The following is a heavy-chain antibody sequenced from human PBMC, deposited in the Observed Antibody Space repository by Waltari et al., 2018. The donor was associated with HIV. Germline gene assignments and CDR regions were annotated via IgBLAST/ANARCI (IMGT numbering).Heavy chain of an antibody. CDR2: IKSEDDGGTT. CDR3: TSTGGGITDF. Sequence: EVQLVESGGGLVKPGESLRRSCAASGFTLTNAWMSWVRQAPGKGLEWVGRIKSEDDGGTTDYAAPVKGRFTISRDDSKNALYLQMNSLKTEDTALYYCTSTGGGITDFWGQGTLVTVSS. J-gene: IGHJ4*02. CDR1: GFTLTNAW. D-gene: IGHD2-15*01. V-gene: IGHV3-15*01.